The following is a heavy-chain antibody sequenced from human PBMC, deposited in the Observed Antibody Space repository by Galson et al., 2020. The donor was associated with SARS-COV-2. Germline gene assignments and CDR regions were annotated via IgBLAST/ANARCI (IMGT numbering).Heavy chain of an antibody. J-gene: IGHJ6*02. V-gene: IGHV4-59*13. Sequence: SETLSLTCTVSGGSISSYYWSWIRQPPGKGLEWIGYIYYSGSTNYNPSLKSRVTISVDTSKNQFSLKLSSVTAADTAVYYCARGVPGYYGMDVWGQVTTVTVSS. CDR1: GGSISSYY. CDR3: ARGVPGYYGMDV. CDR2: IYYSGST. D-gene: IGHD1-1*01.